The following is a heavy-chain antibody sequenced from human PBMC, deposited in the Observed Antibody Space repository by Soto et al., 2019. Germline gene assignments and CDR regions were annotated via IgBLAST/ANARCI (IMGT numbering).Heavy chain of an antibody. V-gene: IGHV4-59*01. CDR2: IYHSGIT. Sequence: LSLTCSVSGGSITKYFWSWIRQPPGKGLEWIGFIYHSGITNYNPSLMSRVAISVDTPKNQFSLKLTSVTAADTAVYYCARSIAVAGPFDYWGQGTLVTVSS. J-gene: IGHJ4*02. D-gene: IGHD6-19*01. CDR1: GGSITKYF. CDR3: ARSIAVAGPFDY.